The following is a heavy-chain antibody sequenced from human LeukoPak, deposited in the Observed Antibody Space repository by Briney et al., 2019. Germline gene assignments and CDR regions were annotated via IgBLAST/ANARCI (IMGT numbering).Heavy chain of an antibody. J-gene: IGHJ4*02. CDR1: GFSFSSYE. V-gene: IGHV3-48*03. CDR2: ISSSGSTI. Sequence: GGSLRLSCAASGFSFSSYEVSWVRQAPGKGLEWVSYISSSGSTIYYADSVKGRFTISRDNAKNSLSLQMNSLRAEDTAVYYCARGGAYSYGYVGYWGQGTLVTVSS. CDR3: ARGGAYSYGYVGY. D-gene: IGHD5-18*01.